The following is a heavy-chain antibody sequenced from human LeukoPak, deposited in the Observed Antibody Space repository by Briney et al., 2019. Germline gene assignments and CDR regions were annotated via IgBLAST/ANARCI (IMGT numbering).Heavy chain of an antibody. CDR2: ISGSGETS. D-gene: IGHD3-22*01. CDR3: AKSQQLSGFPFDF. J-gene: IGHJ4*02. V-gene: IGHV3-23*01. Sequence: GESLRLSCPAFSRSAMSWFRRAPGKGLEWVSAISGSGETSYHANSVEGRFTISRDNSNTLYLQMNSLREDDTAIYYCAKSQQLSGFPFDFWGQGTLVIVSS. CDR1: SRSA.